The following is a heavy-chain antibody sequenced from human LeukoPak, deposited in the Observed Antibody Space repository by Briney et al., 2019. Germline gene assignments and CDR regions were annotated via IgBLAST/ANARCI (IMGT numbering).Heavy chain of an antibody. V-gene: IGHV3-23*01. Sequence: GGSLRLSCAASGFTFSSYAMSWVRQAPGKGLEWVSAISGSGGSTYYADSVKGRLTISRDNSKNTLHLQMNSLRAEDTAVYYCAKTVGYGSFDFDYWGQGTLVTVSS. CDR3: AKTVGYGSFDFDY. J-gene: IGHJ4*02. CDR1: GFTFSSYA. CDR2: ISGSGGST. D-gene: IGHD3-10*01.